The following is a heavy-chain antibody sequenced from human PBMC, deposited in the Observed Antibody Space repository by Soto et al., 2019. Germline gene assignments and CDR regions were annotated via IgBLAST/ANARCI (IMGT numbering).Heavy chain of an antibody. CDR1: GFTFSSYA. Sequence: PGGALRLSCSASGFTFSSYAMSWVHQAPGQGLEWVSAISGSGGSTYYADSVKGRFTISRDNSKNTLYLQMNSLRAEDTAVYYCAKAEVWGIAAAGTRWYFDYWGQGTLVTVSS. CDR3: AKAEVWGIAAAGTRWYFDY. D-gene: IGHD6-13*01. V-gene: IGHV3-23*01. CDR2: ISGSGGST. J-gene: IGHJ4*02.